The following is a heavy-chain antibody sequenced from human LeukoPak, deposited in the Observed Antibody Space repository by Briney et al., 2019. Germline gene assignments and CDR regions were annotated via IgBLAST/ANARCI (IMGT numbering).Heavy chain of an antibody. CDR3: ARDLECSSTSCRYYFDY. CDR2: ISYDGNIK. D-gene: IGHD2-2*01. Sequence: PGGSLRLSCAASGFIFSSFGMHWVRQAPGKGLEWVAIISYDGNIKYYADSVKGRFTISRDNSKNTLYLQMNSLRAEDTAVYYCARDLECSSTSCRYYFDYWGQGTLVAVSS. CDR1: GFIFSSFG. V-gene: IGHV3-30*03. J-gene: IGHJ4*02.